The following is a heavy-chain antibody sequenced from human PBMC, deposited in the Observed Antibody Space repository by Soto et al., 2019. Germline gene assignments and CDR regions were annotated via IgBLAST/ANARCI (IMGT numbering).Heavy chain of an antibody. J-gene: IGHJ4*02. CDR2: IGQDGGEK. CDR3: TGGSCWVSDS. CDR1: GSSNR. D-gene: IGHD6-19*01. Sequence: EVQLVESGGGLVQPGGSLSLSCAASGSSNRMSWVRQAPGNGLEWVANIGQDGGEKNYLESVRGRFTISRDSAKKSLYLEMNSLRAEDTAVYYCTGGSCWVSDSWGEGTLVTVSS. V-gene: IGHV3-7*03.